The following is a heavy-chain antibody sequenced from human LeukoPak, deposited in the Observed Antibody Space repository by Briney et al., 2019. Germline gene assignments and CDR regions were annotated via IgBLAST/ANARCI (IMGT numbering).Heavy chain of an antibody. J-gene: IGHJ4*02. CDR3: ARSGYCNSNRCYRYYFDY. D-gene: IGHD2-2*01. V-gene: IGHV4-34*01. Sequence: SETLSLTCAVYGGSFSGYYWSWIRQPPGKGLEWIGEINHSGSTNYNPPLKSRVTISVDTSKNQFSLKLSSVTAADTAVYYCARSGYCNSNRCYRYYFDYWGQGTLVTVSS. CDR1: GGSFSGYY. CDR2: INHSGST.